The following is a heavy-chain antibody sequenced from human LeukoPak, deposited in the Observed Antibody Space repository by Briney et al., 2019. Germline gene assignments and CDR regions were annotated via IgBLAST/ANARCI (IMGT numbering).Heavy chain of an antibody. J-gene: IGHJ6*03. CDR2: IKQDGSEK. V-gene: IGHV3-7*01. CDR3: ARVVLRIQLKHYYYMDV. D-gene: IGHD5-18*01. CDR1: GFTFSSYW. Sequence: GGSLRLSSAASGFTFSSYWMSWVRRAPGKGLEWVANIKQDGSEKYYVDSVKGRFTISRDNAKNSLYLQMNSLRAEDTAVYYCARVVLRIQLKHYYYMDVWGKGTTVTVSS.